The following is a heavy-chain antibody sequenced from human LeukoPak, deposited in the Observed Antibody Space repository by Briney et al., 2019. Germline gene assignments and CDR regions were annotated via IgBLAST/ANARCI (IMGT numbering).Heavy chain of an antibody. V-gene: IGHV3-66*02. Sequence: PGGSLRLSGVASGFPVNSTYMNGVRQAPGKGLHGVSVMHSGGSTYYADSVKGRFTISRDTSKNMLYLQMNSLRPEDTALYYCARDKKRNSYGHNYYGMDVWGQGTTVTVSS. CDR3: ARDKKRNSYGHNYYGMDV. CDR1: GFPVNSTY. D-gene: IGHD5-18*01. J-gene: IGHJ6*02. CDR2: MHSGGST.